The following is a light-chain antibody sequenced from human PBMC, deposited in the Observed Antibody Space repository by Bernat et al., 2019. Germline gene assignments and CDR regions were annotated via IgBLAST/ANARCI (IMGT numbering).Light chain of an antibody. CDR1: SSDIGNYNY. Sequence: QSALTQPASVSGSPGQSITISCTGTSSDIGNYNYVSWYQQHPGKAPKPMIYDVSNRPSGVSNRFSGSKSGNTASLTISGLQAEDEADYYCSSYSTSRTLVFGGGTKLTVL. J-gene: IGLJ3*02. V-gene: IGLV2-14*03. CDR2: DVS. CDR3: SSYSTSRTLV.